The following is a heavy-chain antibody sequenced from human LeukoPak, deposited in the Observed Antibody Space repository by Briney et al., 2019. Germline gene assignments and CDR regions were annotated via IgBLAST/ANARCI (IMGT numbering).Heavy chain of an antibody. J-gene: IGHJ4*02. CDR2: INPSSGST. CDR3: ASSSSGWEQRAPFDY. Sequence: ASVKVSCKASGYTFNSYYIHWVRQAPGQGLEWMGIINPSSGSTSYAQNFQGRVTMTRDTSTSTVYMELSSLRSEDTAVYYCASSSSGWEQRAPFDYWGQGTQVTVSS. V-gene: IGHV1-46*02. D-gene: IGHD6-19*01. CDR1: GYTFNSYY.